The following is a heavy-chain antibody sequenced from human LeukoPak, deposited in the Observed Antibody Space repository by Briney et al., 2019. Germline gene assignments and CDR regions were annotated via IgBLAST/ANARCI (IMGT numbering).Heavy chain of an antibody. J-gene: IGHJ4*02. CDR3: ARGYDSSGYLPNY. Sequence: PSETLSLTCTVSGYSIDNRYYWGWIRQPPGKGLEWIGSISHSGSTYYTPSLKSRVTISLDTSKNQFSLKLTSVTATDTAVYYCARGYDSSGYLPNYWGQGTLVTVSS. V-gene: IGHV4-38-2*02. CDR2: ISHSGST. CDR1: GYSIDNRYY. D-gene: IGHD3-22*01.